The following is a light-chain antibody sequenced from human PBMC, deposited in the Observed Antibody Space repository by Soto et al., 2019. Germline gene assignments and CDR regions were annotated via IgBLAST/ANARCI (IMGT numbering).Light chain of an antibody. CDR2: DAS. V-gene: IGKV3-15*01. J-gene: IGKJ1*01. CDR3: QQYTNWAET. CDR1: QSVSSN. Sequence: EIVMTQSPATLSVSPGETATLSCRASQSVSSNLAWYQQKVGQAPRLLIYDASTRATGVPARFSGSGSGTESTLTICSLQSEDFAVYYCQQYTNWAETFGQGTK.